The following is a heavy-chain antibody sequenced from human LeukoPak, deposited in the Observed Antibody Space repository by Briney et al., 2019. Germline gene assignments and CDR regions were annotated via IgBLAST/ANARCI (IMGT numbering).Heavy chain of an antibody. CDR1: GGTFSSYA. CDR2: IIPIFGTA. J-gene: IGHJ2*01. Sequence: GSSVKVSCKASGGTFSSYAISWVRQAPGQGLEWMGGIIPIFGTANYAQKFQGRVTITADESTSTAYMELSSLRSEDTAVYYCVRERIAAAEVWCFDLWGRGTLVTVSS. V-gene: IGHV1-69*01. CDR3: VRERIAAAEVWCFDL. D-gene: IGHD6-13*01.